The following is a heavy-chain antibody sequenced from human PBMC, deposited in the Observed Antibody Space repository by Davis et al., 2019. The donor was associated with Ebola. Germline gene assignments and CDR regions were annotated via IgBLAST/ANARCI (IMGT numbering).Heavy chain of an antibody. CDR1: GYTFTSYA. D-gene: IGHD6-19*01. J-gene: IGHJ6*02. CDR2: INAGNGNT. CDR3: ARDSEQWLEGGGLYGMDV. V-gene: IGHV1-3*01. Sequence: ASVKVSCKASGYTFTSYAMHWVRQAPGQRLEWMGWINAGNGNTKYSQKFQGRVTITRDTSASTAYMELSSLRSEDTAVYYCARDSEQWLEGGGLYGMDVWGQGTTVTVSS.